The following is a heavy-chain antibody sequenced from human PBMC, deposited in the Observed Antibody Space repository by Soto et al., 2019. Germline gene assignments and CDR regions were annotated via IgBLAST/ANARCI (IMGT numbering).Heavy chain of an antibody. CDR3: ARDYDSSGDY. D-gene: IGHD3-22*01. Sequence: QLQLQESGPGLVKPSETLSLTCTVSGGSISTSSYYWGWIRQPPGKGLEWIGSIYYSGSTYYNPSLKSRVTISVDTSKNQFSLKLSSFTAADTAVYYCARDYDSSGDYWGQGTLVTVSS. V-gene: IGHV4-39*02. CDR1: GGSISTSSYY. CDR2: IYYSGST. J-gene: IGHJ4*02.